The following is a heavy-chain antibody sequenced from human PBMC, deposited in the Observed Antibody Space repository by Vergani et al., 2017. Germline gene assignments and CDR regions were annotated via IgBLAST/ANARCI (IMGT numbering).Heavy chain of an antibody. V-gene: IGHV3-43*01. D-gene: IGHD3-3*01. CDR1: GFTFDHFT. CDR3: ATSPPDYDFWSGYLDY. Sequence: EVQLVESGGVVVQPGGSLRLSCAASGFTFDHFTMHWVRQAPGKGLQWVSLISWDGGSTYYADAVKGRFTISRDNSKKSLYLQMNSLRTEDTALYYCATSPPDYDFWSGYLDYWGQGTLVTVSS. J-gene: IGHJ4*02. CDR2: ISWDGGST.